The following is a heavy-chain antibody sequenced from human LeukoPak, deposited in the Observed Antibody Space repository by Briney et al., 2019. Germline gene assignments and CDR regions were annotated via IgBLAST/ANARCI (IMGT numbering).Heavy chain of an antibody. D-gene: IGHD3-16*02. CDR2: IIPIFGIA. CDR1: GGTFSSYA. Sequence: ASVKVSCTASGGTFSSYAISWVRQAPGQRLEWMGRIIPIFGIANYAQKFQGRVTITADKSTSTAYMELSSQRSEDTAVYYCASADGAYDYVWGSYRPWLNWGQGTLVTVSS. J-gene: IGHJ4*02. CDR3: ASADGAYDYVWGSYRPWLN. V-gene: IGHV1-69*04.